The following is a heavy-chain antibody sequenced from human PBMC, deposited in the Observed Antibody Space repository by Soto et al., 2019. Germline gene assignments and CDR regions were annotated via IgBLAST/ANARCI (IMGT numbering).Heavy chain of an antibody. Sequence: QVQLQESGPGLVKPSGTLSLTCAVSSGSISSSNWWSWVRQPPGKGLEWIGEIYHCGSTNYNPSLKSRVTISVDKSKNQFSLKLSSVTAADTAVYYCARVRGPLIAAPYYYYYRDVWGKGTTVTVSS. V-gene: IGHV4-4*02. D-gene: IGHD6-25*01. CDR2: IYHCGST. CDR3: ARVRGPLIAAPYYYYYRDV. CDR1: SGSISSSNW. J-gene: IGHJ6*03.